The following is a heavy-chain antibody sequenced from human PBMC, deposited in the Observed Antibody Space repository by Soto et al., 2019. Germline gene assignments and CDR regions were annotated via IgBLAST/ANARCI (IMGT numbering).Heavy chain of an antibody. D-gene: IGHD3-22*01. CDR1: GGSISSGGYY. CDR3: ARERAEDALYYYDSSGYYWDY. J-gene: IGHJ4*02. CDR2: IYYSGST. V-gene: IGHV4-31*03. Sequence: QVQLQESGPGLVKPSQTLSLTCTVSGGSISSGGYYWSWIRQHPGKGLEWIGYIYYSGSTYYNPSLKSRVTISVDTSKNQFSLKLSSVTAADTAVYYCARERAEDALYYYDSSGYYWDYRGQGTLVTVSS.